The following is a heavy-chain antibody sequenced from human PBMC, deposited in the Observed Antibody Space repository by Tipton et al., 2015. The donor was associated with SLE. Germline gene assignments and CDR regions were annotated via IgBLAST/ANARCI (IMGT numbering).Heavy chain of an antibody. CDR2: LYGSGSP. CDR1: CDSVGTNY. Sequence: TLSLTCTVSCDSVGTNYWNWIRQPAGKGLEWIGRLYGSGSPTHYNPSLEGRVTVSVDTSQNQVSLKLTSVTAADTAVYYCARIRPGHGDPFDFWGQGTLVTVSS. V-gene: IGHV4-4*07. CDR3: ARIRPGHGDPFDF. D-gene: IGHD4-17*01. J-gene: IGHJ4*02.